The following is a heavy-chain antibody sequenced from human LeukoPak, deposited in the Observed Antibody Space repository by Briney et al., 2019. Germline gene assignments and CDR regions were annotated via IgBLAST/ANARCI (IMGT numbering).Heavy chain of an antibody. V-gene: IGHV5-51*01. CDR3: ARSAYGSGSYYGVRQFDY. D-gene: IGHD3-10*01. J-gene: IGHJ4*02. CDR2: IYPGDSDT. Sequence: GESLKISCKGSGYSFTSYWIGWVRQMPGKGLEWMGIIYPGDSDTRYSPPFQGQVTISADKSISTAYLQWSSLKASDTAMYYCARSAYGSGSYYGVRQFDYWGQGTLVTVSS. CDR1: GYSFTSYW.